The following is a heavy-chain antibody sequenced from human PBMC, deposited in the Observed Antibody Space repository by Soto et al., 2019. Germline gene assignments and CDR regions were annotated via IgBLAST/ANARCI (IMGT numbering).Heavy chain of an antibody. CDR2: IIPIFGTA. D-gene: IGHD2-21*02. J-gene: IGHJ4*02. CDR3: ARRADSGDYGHYFDY. Sequence: ASVKVSCKASGGTFSSYAISWVRQAPGQGLEWMGGIIPIFGTANYAQKFQGRVTITADESTSTAYMELSSLRSEDTAVYYCARRADSGDYGHYFDYWGQGTLVTVSS. CDR1: GGTFSSYA. V-gene: IGHV1-69*13.